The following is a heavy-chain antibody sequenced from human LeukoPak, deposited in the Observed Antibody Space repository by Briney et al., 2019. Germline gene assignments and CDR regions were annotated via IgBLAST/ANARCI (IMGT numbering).Heavy chain of an antibody. CDR3: ARQIEQQLVFFDY. Sequence: ASETLSLTCTVSGGSISSSSYYWGWIRQPPGKGLEWIGSIYYSGSTYYNPSLKSRVTISVDTSKNQFSLKLSSVTAADTAVYYCARQIEQQLVFFDYWGQGTLVTVSS. J-gene: IGHJ4*02. CDR2: IYYSGST. D-gene: IGHD6-13*01. CDR1: GGSISSSSYY. V-gene: IGHV4-39*01.